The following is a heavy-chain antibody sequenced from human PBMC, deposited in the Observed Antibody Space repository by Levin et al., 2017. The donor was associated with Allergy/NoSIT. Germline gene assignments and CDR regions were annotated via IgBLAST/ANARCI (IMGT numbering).Heavy chain of an antibody. CDR2: IYWDDDQ. J-gene: IGHJ3*02. CDR1: GFSLSASGMG. CDR3: AHREYFKNAMDM. Sequence: SGPTLVKPTQTLTLTCTFSGFSLSASGMGVGWIRQPPGKALEWLALIYWDDDQRYSPFLKGRLTVSTDSSKNQVVLTMTNMDPVDTGTDYCAHREYFKNAMDMWGQGTMVTVSS. D-gene: IGHD2/OR15-2a*01. V-gene: IGHV2-5*02.